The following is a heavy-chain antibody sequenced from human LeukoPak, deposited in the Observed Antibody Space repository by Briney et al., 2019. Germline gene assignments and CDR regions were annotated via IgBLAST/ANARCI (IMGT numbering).Heavy chain of an antibody. Sequence: GGSLRLSCAASGVTFSSYWMSWVRQAPGKGLEWVANIKQDGSEKYYVDSVKGRFTISRDNAKNSLYLQMNSLRAEDTAVYYCARDYIGSYTDYWGQGTLVTVSS. J-gene: IGHJ4*02. V-gene: IGHV3-7*01. D-gene: IGHD1-26*01. CDR3: ARDYIGSYTDY. CDR2: IKQDGSEK. CDR1: GVTFSSYW.